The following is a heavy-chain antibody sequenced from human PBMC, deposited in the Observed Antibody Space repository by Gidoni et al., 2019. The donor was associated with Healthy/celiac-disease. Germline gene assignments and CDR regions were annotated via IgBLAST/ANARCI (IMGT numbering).Heavy chain of an antibody. D-gene: IGHD6-13*01. Sequence: QVQLQESGPGLVKPSQTLSLTCTVSGGSISSGDYYWSWIGQPPGKGLEWIGYIYYSGSTYYNPSLKSRVTISVDTSKNQFSLKQSSVTAADTAVYYCARVGRDDAGIFSFDPWGQGTLVTVSS. CDR2: IYYSGST. J-gene: IGHJ5*02. CDR3: ARVGRDDAGIFSFDP. V-gene: IGHV4-30-4*01. CDR1: GGSISSGDYY.